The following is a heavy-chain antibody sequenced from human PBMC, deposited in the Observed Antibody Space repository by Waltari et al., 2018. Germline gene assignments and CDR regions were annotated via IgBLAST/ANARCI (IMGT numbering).Heavy chain of an antibody. CDR2: IYSGGSST. CDR3: AKDWDGSRWYGTFDS. CDR1: GFTFSSYG. J-gene: IGHJ3*02. D-gene: IGHD6-13*01. Sequence: QVQLVESGGGVVQPGRSLRLSCAASGFTFSSYGMHWVRQAPGKGLEWVSVIYSGGSSTYYADSVKGRFIISRDNSKNTLYLQMNSLRVEDTALYYCAKDWDGSRWYGTFDSWGQGTMVTVSS. V-gene: IGHV3-NL1*01.